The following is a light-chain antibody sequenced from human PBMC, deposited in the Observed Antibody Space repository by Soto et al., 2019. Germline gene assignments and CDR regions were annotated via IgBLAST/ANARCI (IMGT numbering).Light chain of an antibody. CDR3: QSYDSSLSGYV. Sequence: VLAQPPSVSGAPGQRVTISCTGSSSNIGAGYDVHWYQQLPGTAPKLLIYGNSNRPSGVPDRFSGSKSGTSASLAITGLQAEDEADYYCQSYDSSLSGYVFGTGTKVTV. CDR2: GNS. V-gene: IGLV1-40*01. J-gene: IGLJ1*01. CDR1: SSNIGAGYD.